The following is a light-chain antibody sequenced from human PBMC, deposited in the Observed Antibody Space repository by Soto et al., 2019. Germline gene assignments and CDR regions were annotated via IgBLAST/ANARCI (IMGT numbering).Light chain of an antibody. J-gene: IGKJ1*01. CDR1: QTVSRDY. CDR3: HQYGSSPQT. V-gene: IGKV3-20*01. Sequence: PGASATLSCRASQTVSRDYLAWYQQRPGQAPRLLIYGASSRATDIPDRFSGSGSGTDFTLTISRLEPEDFAVYYCHQYGSSPQTFGQGTKVDIK. CDR2: GAS.